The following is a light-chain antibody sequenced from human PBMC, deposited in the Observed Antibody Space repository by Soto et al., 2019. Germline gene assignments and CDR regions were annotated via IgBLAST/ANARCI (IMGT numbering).Light chain of an antibody. V-gene: IGLV1-40*01. CDR2: GNS. J-gene: IGLJ1*01. CDR1: SSNIGAHYD. Sequence: GAPGQRVTISCTGSSSNIGAHYDVHWYQQLPGTAPKLLIYGNSNRPSGVPDRFSGSKSGTSASLAITGLQAEDEADYYCQSYDNSLSVYVFGTRTKVTVL. CDR3: QSYDNSLSVYV.